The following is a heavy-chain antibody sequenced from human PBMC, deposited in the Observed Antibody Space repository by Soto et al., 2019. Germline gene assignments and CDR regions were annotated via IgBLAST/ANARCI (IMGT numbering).Heavy chain of an antibody. Sequence: LSLTCAVYGGSFSGYYWSWIRQPPGKGLEWIGEINHSGSTNYNPSLKSRVTISVDTSKNQFSLKLSSVTAADTAVYYCARGVRCSSTSCYKEYFDLWGRGTLITVSS. CDR3: ARGVRCSSTSCYKEYFDL. CDR1: GGSFSGYY. CDR2: INHSGST. V-gene: IGHV4-34*01. J-gene: IGHJ2*01. D-gene: IGHD2-2*02.